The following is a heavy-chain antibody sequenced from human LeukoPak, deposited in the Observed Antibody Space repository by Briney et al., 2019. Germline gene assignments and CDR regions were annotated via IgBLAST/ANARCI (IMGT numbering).Heavy chain of an antibody. J-gene: IGHJ3*02. CDR1: GDSISSYY. CDR3: ARWAYYDSSGYLVDAFDI. CDR2: IYYSGST. V-gene: IGHV4-59*01. D-gene: IGHD3-22*01. Sequence: SETLSLTCTVSGDSISSYYWSWIRQPPGKGLEWIGYIYYSGSTNHNPSLKSRVTISVDTSKNQFSLKLSSVTAADTAVYYCARWAYYDSSGYLVDAFDIWGQGTMVTVSS.